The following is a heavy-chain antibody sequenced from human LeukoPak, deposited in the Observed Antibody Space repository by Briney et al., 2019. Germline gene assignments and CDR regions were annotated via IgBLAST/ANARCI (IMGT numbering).Heavy chain of an antibody. V-gene: IGHV1-46*01. CDR1: GYTFTSYY. D-gene: IGHD6-6*01. Sequence: GASVKVSCKASGYTFTSYYMHWVRQAPGQGLEWMGTINPNGGGTSYAQKFQDRVTMTRDTSTSTVYMELSSLRSEDTAVYYCARVDNSSSVDYWGQGTLVTVSS. J-gene: IGHJ4*02. CDR2: INPNGGGT. CDR3: ARVDNSSSVDY.